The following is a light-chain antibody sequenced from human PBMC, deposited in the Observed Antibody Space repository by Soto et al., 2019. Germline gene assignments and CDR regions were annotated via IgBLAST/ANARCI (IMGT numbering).Light chain of an antibody. J-gene: IGKJ1*01. Sequence: DIQLTQSPSSLSASVGDRVTITCRASQTISIYLNWYQQKPGKAPKFLIYAASSLQSGVPSRFSGSGSGTDFTPTISSLQPEDFATYYCQQSYSSPQTFGQGTKV. CDR2: AAS. CDR1: QTISIY. CDR3: QQSYSSPQT. V-gene: IGKV1-39*01.